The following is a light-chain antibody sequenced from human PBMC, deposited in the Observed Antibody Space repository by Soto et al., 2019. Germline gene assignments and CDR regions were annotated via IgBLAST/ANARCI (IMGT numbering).Light chain of an antibody. CDR2: DAS. V-gene: IGKV3-11*01. CDR3: QQYESSPRT. CDR1: QSVSSH. Sequence: EIVLTQSPATLSLSPGEGATVSCRASQSVSSHLAWYQQKRGQAPRLLIYDASSRASGIPARFSGSGSGTDFTLTISYLEPEDFAVYYCQQYESSPRTFGQGTKVDIK. J-gene: IGKJ1*01.